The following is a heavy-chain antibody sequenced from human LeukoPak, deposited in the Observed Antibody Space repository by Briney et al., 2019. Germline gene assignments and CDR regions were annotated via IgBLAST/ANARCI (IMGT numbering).Heavy chain of an antibody. CDR1: GFTFNIYS. D-gene: IGHD3-22*01. J-gene: IGHJ6*03. CDR3: XXXXXXDSSGYYYHYDFYMDV. CDR2: ITSSSHYI. V-gene: IGHV3-21*01. Sequence: GGSLRLSCAASGFTFNIYSMNWVRQAPGKGLEWVSRITSSSHYIYYADSVKGRFTISRDNAKNSVYLDMSSLRCDDTALYYXXXXXXXDSSGYYYHYDFYMDVWGKGTTVSVSS.